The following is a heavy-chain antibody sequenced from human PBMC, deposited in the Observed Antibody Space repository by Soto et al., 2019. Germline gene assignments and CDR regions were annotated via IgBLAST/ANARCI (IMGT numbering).Heavy chain of an antibody. D-gene: IGHD3-22*01. CDR2: IYYSGST. V-gene: IGHV4-59*01. J-gene: IGHJ5*02. CDR1: GGSIGSSYY. CDR3: AGAYYDVSGYSLDP. Sequence: ETLSLTCAVSGGSIGSSYYWSWIRQPPGKGLEWIGYIYYSGSTNYNPSLKSRVTISVDTSKNQFSLKLSSVTAADTAVYYCAGAYYDVSGYSLDPWGQGTLVTVSS.